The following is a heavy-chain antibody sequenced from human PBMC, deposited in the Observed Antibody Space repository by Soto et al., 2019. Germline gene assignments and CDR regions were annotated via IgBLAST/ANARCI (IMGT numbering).Heavy chain of an antibody. Sequence: PGGSLRLSCAASGFTFSSYAMHWVRQAPGKGLEWVAVISYDGSNKYYADSVKGRFTISRDNSKNTLYLQMNSLRAEDTAVYYCAREGQWLVAGVFGYWGQGTLVTVSS. CDR2: ISYDGSNK. D-gene: IGHD6-19*01. CDR1: GFTFSSYA. J-gene: IGHJ4*02. V-gene: IGHV3-30-3*01. CDR3: AREGQWLVAGVFGY.